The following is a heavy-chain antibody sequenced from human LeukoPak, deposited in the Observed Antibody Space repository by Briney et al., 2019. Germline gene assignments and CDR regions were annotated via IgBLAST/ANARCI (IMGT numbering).Heavy chain of an antibody. J-gene: IGHJ4*02. CDR3: AKDRVGAILYFDY. Sequence: GGSLRLSCAASGFTFSSYAMNWVSQAPGTGLEWVSGISGSGGRTYYADSVKGRFTISRDNSKNTLYLQMNSLRAEDTAVYYCAKDRVGAILYFDYWGLGTLVTVSS. CDR1: GFTFSSYA. D-gene: IGHD1-26*01. V-gene: IGHV3-23*01. CDR2: ISGSGGRT.